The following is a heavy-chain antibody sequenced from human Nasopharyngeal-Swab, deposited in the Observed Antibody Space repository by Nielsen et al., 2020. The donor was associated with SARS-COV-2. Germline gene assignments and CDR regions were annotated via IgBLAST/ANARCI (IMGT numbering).Heavy chain of an antibody. Sequence: WIRQPPGKGLEWIGEINHSGSANYNPSLKSRVTILVDTSKNQFSLKLSSVTAADTAVYYCARPTTLGYYYGMDVWGQGTTVTVSS. CDR3: ARPTTLGYYYGMDV. D-gene: IGHD1-14*01. CDR2: INHSGSA. V-gene: IGHV4-34*01. J-gene: IGHJ6*02.